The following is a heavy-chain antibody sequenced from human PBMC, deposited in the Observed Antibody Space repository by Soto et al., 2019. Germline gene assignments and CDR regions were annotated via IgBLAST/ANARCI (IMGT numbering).Heavy chain of an antibody. CDR3: ARSPIYKTTVTTGYYYYGMDV. CDR1: GGSISSGGYY. J-gene: IGHJ6*02. D-gene: IGHD4-17*01. Sequence: KTSETLSLTCTVSGGSISSGGYYWSWIRQHPGKGLEWIGYIYYSGSTYYNPSLKSRVTISVDTSKNQFSLKLSSVTAADTAVYYCARSPIYKTTVTTGYYYYGMDVWGQGTTVTVSS. CDR2: IYYSGST. V-gene: IGHV4-31*03.